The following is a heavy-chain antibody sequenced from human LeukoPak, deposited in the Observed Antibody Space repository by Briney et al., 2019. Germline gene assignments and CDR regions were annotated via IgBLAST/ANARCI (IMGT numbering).Heavy chain of an antibody. J-gene: IGHJ3*02. Sequence: PGGSLRLSCAASGFTVSSNYMSWVRQAPGKGLEWVSIIYSDISTYYADSVKGRFTISRDNSKNTLYLQMNSLRAEDTAVYYCAKEYCSSTSCRWEAFDIWGQGTMVTVSS. D-gene: IGHD2-2*01. CDR2: IYSDIST. CDR1: GFTVSSNY. V-gene: IGHV3-66*01. CDR3: AKEYCSSTSCRWEAFDI.